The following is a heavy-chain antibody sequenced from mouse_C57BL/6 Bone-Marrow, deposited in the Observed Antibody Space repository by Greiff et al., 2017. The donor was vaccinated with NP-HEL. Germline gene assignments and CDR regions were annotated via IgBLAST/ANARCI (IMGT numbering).Heavy chain of an antibody. V-gene: IGHV1-20*01. CDR1: GYSFTGYF. CDR3: AITTVVDYYAMDY. J-gene: IGHJ4*01. D-gene: IGHD1-1*01. Sequence: EVQLQQSGPELVKPGDSVKISCKASGYSFTGYFMNWVMQSHGKSLEWIGRINPYNGDTFYNQKFKGKATLTVDKSSSTAHMELRSLTSEDSAVYYCAITTVVDYYAMDYWGQGTSVTVSS. CDR2: INPYNGDT.